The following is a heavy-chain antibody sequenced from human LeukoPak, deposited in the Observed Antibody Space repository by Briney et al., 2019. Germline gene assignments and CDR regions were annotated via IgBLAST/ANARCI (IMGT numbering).Heavy chain of an antibody. D-gene: IGHD3-22*01. CDR3: SKEARPGYYDSSGYYSDGAGYFDY. V-gene: IGHV3-23*01. Sequence: GGSLRLSCGASGFTFSSHAMTWVRQAPGKGLEWVSAISISGDTTYYADAVKGRFTISRDNSKNTLYLQMNSLRAEDTAVYYLSKEARPGYYDSSGYYSDGAGYFDYWGQGTLVTVSS. CDR2: ISISGDTT. J-gene: IGHJ4*02. CDR1: GFTFSSHA.